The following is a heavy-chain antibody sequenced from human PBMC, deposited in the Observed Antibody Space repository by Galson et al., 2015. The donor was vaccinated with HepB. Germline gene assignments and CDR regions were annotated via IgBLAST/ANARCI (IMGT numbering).Heavy chain of an antibody. CDR3: ARVITFGGYAFDI. V-gene: IGHV3-11*01. CDR2: ISNRGRTI. Sequence: SLRLSCAASGFTFTDYYMGWIRQAPGKGLEWLSYISNRGRTIYYAVSVKGRFTISRDNAKNSLHLQMNSLRAEDTAVYYCARVITFGGYAFDIWGQGTMLTVSS. D-gene: IGHD3-16*01. J-gene: IGHJ3*02. CDR1: GFTFTDYY.